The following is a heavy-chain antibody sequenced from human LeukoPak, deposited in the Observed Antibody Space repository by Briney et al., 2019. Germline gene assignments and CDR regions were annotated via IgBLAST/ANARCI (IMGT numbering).Heavy chain of an antibody. CDR3: ARDSSDVLTGYYHF. D-gene: IGHD3-9*01. CDR2: INPNSGRT. Sequence: ASVKVSCKTSGYTFNDYYVHWVRQAPGQGLEWMGWINPNSGRTNYAPKFQGRVTLTTDTSISTAYTELSGLISGDTALYYCARDSSDVLTGYYHFWGQGTLVTVSS. CDR1: GYTFNDYY. J-gene: IGHJ4*02. V-gene: IGHV1-2*02.